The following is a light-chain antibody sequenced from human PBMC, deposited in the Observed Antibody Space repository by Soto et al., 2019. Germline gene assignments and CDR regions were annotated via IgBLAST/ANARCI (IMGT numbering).Light chain of an antibody. CDR2: NDN. CDR1: TSNIGTKT. Sequence: QAVLTQPPSASETPGQRVSISCSGSTSNIGTKTVNWYQHFPGTAPKLLIHNDNRRPSGVPDRFSGSKSGTSASLAISGLQSEDEADYYCAAWDDSLNGFVFGTGTKLTVL. J-gene: IGLJ1*01. CDR3: AAWDDSLNGFV. V-gene: IGLV1-44*01.